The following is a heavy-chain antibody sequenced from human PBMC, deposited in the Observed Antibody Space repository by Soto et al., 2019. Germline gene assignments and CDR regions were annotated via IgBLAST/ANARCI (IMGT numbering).Heavy chain of an antibody. CDR1: GGSISSGYYY. V-gene: IGHV4-30-4*08. CDR2: IYYSGNT. Sequence: SETLSLTCSVSGGSISSGYYYWSWIRQPPGKGREGIGNIYYSGNTYYNPTLKSQPIISIDTTKNRCSLKVGSVTAADTAVYYYASSSLYGMDVWGQGTTVTVSS. J-gene: IGHJ6*02. CDR3: ASSSLYGMDV.